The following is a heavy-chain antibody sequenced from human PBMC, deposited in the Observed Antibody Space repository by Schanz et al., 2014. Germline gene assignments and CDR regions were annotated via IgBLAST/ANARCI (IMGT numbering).Heavy chain of an antibody. V-gene: IGHV4-30-4*07. CDR2: IFFRGST. CDR1: GGSISSGGYS. Sequence: QLQESGPGLVKPSQTLSLTCAVSGGSISSGGYSWSWIRQPPGKGLEWIGYIFFRGSTYYNPSLKSRFPISIDPSKTQFSLRLPSVTAADTAVYYCYGMDVWGQGTTVTVSS. CDR3: YGMDV. J-gene: IGHJ6*02.